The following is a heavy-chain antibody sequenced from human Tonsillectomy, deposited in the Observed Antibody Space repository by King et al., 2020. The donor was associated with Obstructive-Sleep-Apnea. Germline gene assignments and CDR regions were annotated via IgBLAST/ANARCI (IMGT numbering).Heavy chain of an antibody. J-gene: IGHJ4*02. D-gene: IGHD3-9*01. CDR2: IVVGRGNT. Sequence: MQLVQSGPEVKKPGTSVKVSCKASGFTFTSSAVQWVRQARGQRLEWIGWIVVGRGNTNYAQKFQERATITRDMTTSTAYMELSSLRSEETAVYYCAAGLTGYVGDYWGQGTLVTVSS. V-gene: IGHV1-58*01. CDR3: AAGLTGYVGDY. CDR1: GFTFTSSA.